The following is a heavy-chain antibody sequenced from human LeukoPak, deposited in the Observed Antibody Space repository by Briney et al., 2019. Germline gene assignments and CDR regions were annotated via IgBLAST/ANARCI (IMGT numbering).Heavy chain of an antibody. CDR1: GYTFTSYD. V-gene: IGHV1-8*03. Sequence: ASVKVSCKASGYTFTSYDINWVRQATGQGLEWMGWTNPNSGNTGYAQKFQGRVTITRNTSISTAYMELSSLRSEDTAVYYCARKLEYCSSTSCYYWFDPWGQGTLVTVSS. CDR2: TNPNSGNT. D-gene: IGHD2-2*01. J-gene: IGHJ5*02. CDR3: ARKLEYCSSTSCYYWFDP.